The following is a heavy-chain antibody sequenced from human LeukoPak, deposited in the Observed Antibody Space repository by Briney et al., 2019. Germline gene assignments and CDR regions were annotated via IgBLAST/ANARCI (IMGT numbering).Heavy chain of an antibody. D-gene: IGHD2-2*01. V-gene: IGHV3-20*04. CDR1: GFTFDDYG. Sequence: GGSLRLSCAASGFTFDDYGMSWVRQAPGKGLEWVFGINWNGGSTGYADSVKGRFTISRDNAKNSLYLQMNSLRAEDTALYYCARDSHDQPVVRFDYWGQGTLVTVSS. J-gene: IGHJ4*02. CDR3: ARDSHDQPVVRFDY. CDR2: INWNGGST.